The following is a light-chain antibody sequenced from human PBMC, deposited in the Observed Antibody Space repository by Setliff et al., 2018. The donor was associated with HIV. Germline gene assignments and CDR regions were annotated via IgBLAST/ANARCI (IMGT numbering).Light chain of an antibody. J-gene: IGLJ2*01. CDR1: SSDVGGYNY. V-gene: IGLV2-14*03. CDR3: SSYTTSSTPHVV. Sequence: QSVLTQPASVSGSPGQSITISCTGTSSDVGGYNYVSWYQQHPGKAPKLMIYDVSYRPSGVSNRFSGSKSGNTASLTISGLQAGDEADYHCSSYTTSSTPHVVFGGGTKVTVL. CDR2: DVS.